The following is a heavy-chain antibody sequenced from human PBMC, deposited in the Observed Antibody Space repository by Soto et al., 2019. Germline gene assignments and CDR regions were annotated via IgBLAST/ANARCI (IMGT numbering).Heavy chain of an antibody. D-gene: IGHD2-15*01. Sequence: QVQLVESGGGVVQPGRSLRLSCAASGFTFSSYGMHWVRQAPGKGLEWVAVISYDGSNKYYADSVKGRFTISRDNSKNTLYLQMNSLRAEDTAVYYCAKELRGSPDYWGQGTLVTVSS. CDR3: AKELRGSPDY. V-gene: IGHV3-30*18. CDR1: GFTFSSYG. J-gene: IGHJ4*02. CDR2: ISYDGSNK.